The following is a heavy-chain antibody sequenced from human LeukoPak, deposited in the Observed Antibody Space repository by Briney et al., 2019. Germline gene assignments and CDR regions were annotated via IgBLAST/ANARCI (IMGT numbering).Heavy chain of an antibody. V-gene: IGHV4-31*03. J-gene: IGHJ4*02. CDR2: IYYSGSS. CDR1: GGSINNGGYY. D-gene: IGHD5-24*01. Sequence: TLSLTCTVSGGSINNGGYYWSWIRQHPGKGLEWIAYIYYSGSSYYNPSLRSRVTISVDTSKNHFSLKLSSVTAADTAVYYCARNRDGYNSFDYWGQGTLVTVSS. CDR3: ARNRDGYNSFDY.